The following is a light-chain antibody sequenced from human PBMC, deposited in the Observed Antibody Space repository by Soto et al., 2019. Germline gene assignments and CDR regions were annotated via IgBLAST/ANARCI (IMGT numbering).Light chain of an antibody. CDR3: PQGYRTPWT. CDR1: QSISTY. V-gene: IGKV1-39*01. CDR2: DAY. J-gene: IGKJ1*01. Sequence: DIQMTQSPSSVSASLGDRVTISFPASQSISTYLNWYQRKPGKAPNLLIYDAYSLQSGVPSRFSGSGSGTDFPLTISSLQAEDFATYYCPQGYRTPWTFGQGTKVDIK.